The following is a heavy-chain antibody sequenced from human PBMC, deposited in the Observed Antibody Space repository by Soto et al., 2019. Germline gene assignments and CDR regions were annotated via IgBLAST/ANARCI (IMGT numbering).Heavy chain of an antibody. CDR1: GGTFSSYA. J-gene: IGHJ6*02. Sequence: SVKVSCKASGGTFSSYAISWVRQAPGQGLEWMGGIIPIFGTANYAQKFQGRVTITADKSTSTAYMELSSLRSEDTAVYYCARDLSSGYTNYYYYYGMDVWGQGTTVTVSS. D-gene: IGHD4-4*01. V-gene: IGHV1-69*06. CDR3: ARDLSSGYTNYYYYYGMDV. CDR2: IIPIFGTA.